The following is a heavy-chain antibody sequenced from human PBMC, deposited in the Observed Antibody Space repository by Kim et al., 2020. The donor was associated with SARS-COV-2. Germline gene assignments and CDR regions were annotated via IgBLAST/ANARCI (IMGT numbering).Heavy chain of an antibody. D-gene: IGHD1-1*01. J-gene: IGHJ4*02. Sequence: HYAQRLQGRVTLTADTATRTVYMEVTSLRPDDTAIYFCARGGRTTGAVFDHWGQGTLVTVSS. CDR3: ARGGRTTGAVFDH. V-gene: IGHV1-18*01.